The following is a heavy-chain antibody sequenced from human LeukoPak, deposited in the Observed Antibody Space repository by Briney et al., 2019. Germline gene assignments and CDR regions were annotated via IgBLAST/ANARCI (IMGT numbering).Heavy chain of an antibody. CDR3: VKDNPLDY. CDR2: IRYDGNNK. V-gene: IGHV3-30*02. J-gene: IGHJ4*02. D-gene: IGHD1-14*01. CDR1: EFTFSNYG. Sequence: GSLRLSCAASEFTFSNYGMLWVRQAPGKGLDWVAFIRYDGNNKLYADSVKGRFTISRDNSKNTLYLHINSLRAEDTAVYYCVKDNPLDYWGQGTLVIVSS.